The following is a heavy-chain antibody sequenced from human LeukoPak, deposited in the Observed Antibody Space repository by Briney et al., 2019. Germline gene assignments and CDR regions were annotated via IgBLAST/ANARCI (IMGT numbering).Heavy chain of an antibody. D-gene: IGHD7-27*01. J-gene: IGHJ4*02. CDR3: ASRKLGNDY. V-gene: IGHV4-59*02. CDR2: IYYTGT. CDR1: GGSVTDYY. Sequence: SETLSLTCTVSGGSVTDYYWSWIRQSPGKGLEWIGYIYYTGTSYNPSLKSRVTISADTSKNQFSLKLITVTAADTAVYYCASRKLGNDYWGQGTLVTVSS.